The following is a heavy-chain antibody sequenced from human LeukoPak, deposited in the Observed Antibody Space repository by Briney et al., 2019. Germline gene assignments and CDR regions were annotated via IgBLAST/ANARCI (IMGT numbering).Heavy chain of an antibody. CDR2: IIPIFGTA. CDR3: ARERHDYGDFDY. Sequence: GASVKVSCKASGGTFSSYAISWVRQAPGQGLEWMGGIIPIFGTANYAQKFQGRLTITADKSTSTAYMELSSLRSEDTAAYYCARERHDYGDFDYWGQGTLVTVSS. V-gene: IGHV1-69*06. D-gene: IGHD4-17*01. CDR1: GGTFSSYA. J-gene: IGHJ4*02.